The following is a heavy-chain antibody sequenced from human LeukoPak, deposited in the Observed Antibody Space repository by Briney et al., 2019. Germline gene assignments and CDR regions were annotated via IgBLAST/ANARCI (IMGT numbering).Heavy chain of an antibody. J-gene: IGHJ4*02. V-gene: IGHV3-74*01. Sequence: GGSLRLSCAASGFTFSSYAMSWVRQAPGKGLVWVSRINSDGSSTSYADSVKGRFTISRDNAKNTLYLQMNSLRAEDTAVYYCARLGSQGGVAALDYWGQGPLVTVSS. CDR1: GFTFSSYA. CDR3: ARLGSQGGVAALDY. CDR2: INSDGSST. D-gene: IGHD6-25*01.